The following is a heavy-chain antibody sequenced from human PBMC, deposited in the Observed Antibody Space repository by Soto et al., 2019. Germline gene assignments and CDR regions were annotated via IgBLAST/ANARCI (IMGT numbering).Heavy chain of an antibody. J-gene: IGHJ6*02. CDR1: GFMFSSFW. CDR2: ISNDATSI. V-gene: IGHV3-74*01. Sequence: EVQLVESGGGLVQPGGSLRLSCTASGFMFSSFWMHWVRQAPGKGLELVARISNDATSINYAGTVEGRFTISRDDDKNMLYLQMNSLRAEDTAVYYCARDEPNYDFWRRGLDVWGQGTTVTVSS. D-gene: IGHD3-3*01. CDR3: ARDEPNYDFWRRGLDV.